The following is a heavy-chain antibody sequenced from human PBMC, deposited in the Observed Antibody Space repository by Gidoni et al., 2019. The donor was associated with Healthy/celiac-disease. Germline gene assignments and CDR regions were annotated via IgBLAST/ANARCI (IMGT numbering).Heavy chain of an antibody. V-gene: IGHV3-33*01. D-gene: IGHD3-22*01. Sequence: QVQLVESGGGGVQPGRSLRLSCAASGFTFSSYGMHWVRQAPGKGLEWVAVILYDGSNKYYADSVKGRFTISRDNSKNTLYLQMNSLRAEDTAVYYCARGFRSDSSAGYYFDYWGQGTLVTVSS. CDR2: ILYDGSNK. CDR3: ARGFRSDSSAGYYFDY. J-gene: IGHJ4*02. CDR1: GFTFSSYG.